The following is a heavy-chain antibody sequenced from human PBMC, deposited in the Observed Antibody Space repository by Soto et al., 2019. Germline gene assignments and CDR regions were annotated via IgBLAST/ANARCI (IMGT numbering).Heavy chain of an antibody. Sequence: QVQLQESGPGLVKPSETLSLTCTVSGGSISSYYWSWIRQPAGKGLEWIGRIYTSGSTNYNPSLKRRVTMSVDTSKHQFSLKLSSVTAADTAVYYCARDGLAPPDDAFDIWGQGTMVTVSS. CDR2: IYTSGST. D-gene: IGHD6-13*01. CDR1: GGSISSYY. V-gene: IGHV4-4*07. J-gene: IGHJ3*02. CDR3: ARDGLAPPDDAFDI.